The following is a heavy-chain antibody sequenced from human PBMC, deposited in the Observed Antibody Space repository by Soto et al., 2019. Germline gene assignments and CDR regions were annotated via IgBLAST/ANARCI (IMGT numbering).Heavy chain of an antibody. CDR1: GCRLDAAW. J-gene: IGHJ4*02. CDR3: ARQITYICDF. D-gene: IGHD3-10*01. V-gene: IGHV5-51*01. CDR2: IKPGGSDL. Sequence: GESLKISCKGVGCRLDAAWIGWVRQMPGKGLEWMGIIKPGGSDLRYSPSFRGQVTISADAAVNTAYLQWDSLKASDTAMYYCARQITYICDFRGQGTLVTVSS.